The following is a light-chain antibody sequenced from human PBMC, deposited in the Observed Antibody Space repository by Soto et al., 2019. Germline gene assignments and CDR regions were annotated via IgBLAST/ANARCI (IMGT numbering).Light chain of an antibody. CDR2: GGS. Sequence: EIVMTQSPATLSVSPGERATLSCRASQSVSTNLAWYQQKPGQAPRLLIYGGSTGATGFPARFSGSGSGTEFTLTISSLQSEDFAVYYCQQYKSWPLTFGGGTKVEIK. J-gene: IGKJ4*01. CDR1: QSVSTN. V-gene: IGKV3-15*01. CDR3: QQYKSWPLT.